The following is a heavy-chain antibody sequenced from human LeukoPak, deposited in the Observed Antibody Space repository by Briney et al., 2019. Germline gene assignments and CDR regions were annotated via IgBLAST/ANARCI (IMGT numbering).Heavy chain of an antibody. J-gene: IGHJ4*02. D-gene: IGHD6-6*01. CDR1: GGSISSYY. Sequence: NPSETLSLTCTVSGGSISSYYWSWIRQPPGKGLEWIGYIYYSGSTNYNPSLKSRVTISVDTSKNQFSLKLSSVTAADTAVYYCAREAPAARPDYWGQGTLVTVSS. CDR3: AREAPAARPDY. CDR2: IYYSGST. V-gene: IGHV4-59*01.